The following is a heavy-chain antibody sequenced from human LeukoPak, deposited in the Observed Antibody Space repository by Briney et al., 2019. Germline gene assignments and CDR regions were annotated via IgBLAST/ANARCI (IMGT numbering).Heavy chain of an antibody. J-gene: IGHJ6*03. Sequence: GASVKVSCKASGYTFTSYGISWVRQAPGQGLEWMGCISAYNGNTNYAQKFQGRVTMTRDTSISTAYMELSRLRSDDTAVYYCARDRLLLGVYYYYMDVWGKGTTVTVSS. CDR2: ISAYNGNT. V-gene: IGHV1-18*01. D-gene: IGHD2-15*01. CDR1: GYTFTSYG. CDR3: ARDRLLLGVYYYYMDV.